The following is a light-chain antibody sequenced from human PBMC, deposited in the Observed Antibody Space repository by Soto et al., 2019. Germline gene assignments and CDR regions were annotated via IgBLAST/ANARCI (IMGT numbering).Light chain of an antibody. J-gene: IGKJ5*01. CDR1: QSIGNY. CDR2: AAS. CDR3: QQSYSTPIT. Sequence: DIQMTQSPSSLSASVGDIFTITGGASQSIGNYLNWYQRKPGKAPKVLIYAASNLQSGVPSRFSGSGSGTDFTLTISSLQPEDFATYYCQQSYSTPITFGQGTRLEIK. V-gene: IGKV1-39*01.